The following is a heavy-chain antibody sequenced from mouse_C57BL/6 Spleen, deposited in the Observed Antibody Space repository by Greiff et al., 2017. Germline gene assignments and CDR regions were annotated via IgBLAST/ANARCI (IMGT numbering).Heavy chain of an antibody. V-gene: IGHV1-52*01. D-gene: IGHD4-1*01. J-gene: IGHJ2*01. CDR2: IDPSDSET. CDR3: ARLGRDYFDY. Sequence: QVQLQQSGAELVRPGSSVKLSCKASGYTFTSYWMHWVKQRPIQGLEWIGNIDPSDSETHYNQKFKDKATLTVDKSSSTAYMQLSSLTSEDSAVYYCARLGRDYFDYWGQGTTLTVSS. CDR1: GYTFTSYW.